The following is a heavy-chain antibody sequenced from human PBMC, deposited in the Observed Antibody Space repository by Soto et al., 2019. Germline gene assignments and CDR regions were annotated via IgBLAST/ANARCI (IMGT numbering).Heavy chain of an antibody. V-gene: IGHV3-30*03. D-gene: IGHD6-13*01. Sequence: GGSLRLSCAASGFTFSSYGMHWVRQAPGKGLEWVAVISYDGSNKYYADSVKGRFTISRDNSKNTLYLQMNSLRAEDTAVYYCVIGGYSSSWWGLFDYWGQGTLVTVSS. CDR1: GFTFSSYG. CDR2: ISYDGSNK. CDR3: VIGGYSSSWWGLFDY. J-gene: IGHJ4*02.